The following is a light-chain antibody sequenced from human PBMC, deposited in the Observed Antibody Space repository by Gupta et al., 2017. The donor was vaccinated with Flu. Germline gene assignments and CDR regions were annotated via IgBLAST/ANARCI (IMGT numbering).Light chain of an antibody. V-gene: IGKV1-39*01. J-gene: IGKJ3*01. CDR3: QQTDSTPFT. CDR2: DAS. CDR1: QTISTF. Sequence: DIQMTQSPSSLSASVGDRVTITCRASQTISTFLNWYQQKPGKAPKLLIYDASTLQGGVPSRFSGSGSGTEFTLTISSLQPEDFATYYCQQTDSTPFTFGPGTKVDIK.